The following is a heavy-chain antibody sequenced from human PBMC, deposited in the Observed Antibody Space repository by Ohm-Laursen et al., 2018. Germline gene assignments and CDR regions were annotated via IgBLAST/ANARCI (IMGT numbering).Heavy chain of an antibody. CDR3: TLRVAPG. V-gene: IGHV3-7*01. Sequence: SLRLSCSASGFTFSSYWIHWVRQTPGKGLEWVANIKQDGSEKHYVDSVKGRFTISRDNAKNSVYLQMNSLRAEDTAVYYCTLRVAPGGGQGTRVTVSS. CDR2: IKQDGSEK. J-gene: IGHJ1*01. D-gene: IGHD2-15*01. CDR1: GFTFSSYW.